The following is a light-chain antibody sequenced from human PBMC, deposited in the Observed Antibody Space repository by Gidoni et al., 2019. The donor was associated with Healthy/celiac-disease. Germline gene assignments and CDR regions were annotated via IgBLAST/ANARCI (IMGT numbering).Light chain of an antibody. J-gene: IGKJ2*01. CDR2: GAS. V-gene: IGKV3-15*01. Sequence: ELVMTQPPATLSVSPGERATLYCRASQCVSSNLAWYQQKPGQAPGLLIYGASTRATGVPARFSGSGSGTEFTLTISSLQSEDFAVYYCQQYNNWPPYTFGQGTKLEIK. CDR1: QCVSSN. CDR3: QQYNNWPPYT.